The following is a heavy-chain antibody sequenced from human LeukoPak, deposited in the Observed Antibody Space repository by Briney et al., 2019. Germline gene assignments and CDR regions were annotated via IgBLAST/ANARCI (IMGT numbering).Heavy chain of an antibody. J-gene: IGHJ4*02. CDR2: ISYDGSNK. Sequence: PGRSLRLSCVASGVAFGSYAMHWVRQAPGKGLEWVAVISYDGSNKYYADSVKGRFTISRDNSKNTLYLQMNSLRAEDTAVNYCARGANYYDSSAVFYWGQGTLVTVSS. V-gene: IGHV3-30*01. CDR3: ARGANYYDSSAVFY. D-gene: IGHD3-22*01. CDR1: GVAFGSYA.